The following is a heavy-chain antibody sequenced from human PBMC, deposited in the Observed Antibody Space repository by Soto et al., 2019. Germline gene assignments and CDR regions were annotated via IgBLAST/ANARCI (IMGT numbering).Heavy chain of an antibody. CDR1: GFTFSSYG. V-gene: IGHV3-30*03. Sequence: GGSLRLSCAASGFTFSSYGMHWVRQAPGKGLEWVAVISYDGSNKYYADSVKGRFTISRDNSKNTLYLQMNSLRAEDTAVYYCAREAQLDAFDIWGQGTMVTVSS. D-gene: IGHD6-6*01. CDR3: AREAQLDAFDI. CDR2: ISYDGSNK. J-gene: IGHJ3*02.